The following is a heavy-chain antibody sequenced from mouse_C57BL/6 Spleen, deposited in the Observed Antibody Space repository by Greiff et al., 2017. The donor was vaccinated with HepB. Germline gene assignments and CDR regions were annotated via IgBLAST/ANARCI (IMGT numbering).Heavy chain of an antibody. V-gene: IGHV1-55*01. J-gene: IGHJ4*01. CDR1: GYTFTSYW. CDR2: IYPGSGST. CDR3: ARGGAYYSNPYAMDY. D-gene: IGHD2-5*01. Sequence: VQLQESGAELVKPGASVKMSCKASGYTFTSYWITWVKQRPGQGLEWIGDIYPGSGSTNYNEKFKSKATLTVDTSSSTAYMQLSSLTSEDSAVYYCARGGAYYSNPYAMDYWGQGTSVTVSS.